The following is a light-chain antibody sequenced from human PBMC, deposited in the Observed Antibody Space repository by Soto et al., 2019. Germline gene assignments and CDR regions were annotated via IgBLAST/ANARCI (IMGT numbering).Light chain of an antibody. CDR3: CSYAGTSTHTV. Sequence: QSALTQPASVSGSPGQSITISCTGTSSDIGSYNLVSWYQQYPGKAPKLIISEVTKRPSGISDRFSGSKSGSTASLTISGLQAEDEADYYCCSYAGTSTHTVFGGGTQLTVL. CDR1: SSDIGSYNL. J-gene: IGLJ7*01. CDR2: EVT. V-gene: IGLV2-23*02.